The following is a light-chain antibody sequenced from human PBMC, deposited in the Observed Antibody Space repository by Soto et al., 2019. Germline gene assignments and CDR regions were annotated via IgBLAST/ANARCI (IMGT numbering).Light chain of an antibody. CDR2: DGS. Sequence: QSALTQPASVSGSPGQSITISCTGTSSDVGGYNYVSWYQQHPGKAPKLMLYDGSNRPSGVSNRFSGDNSGNTASLPISGFQAQDEADYYYSSYTSSSIVVFGGGTKVTVL. CDR1: SSDVGGYNY. V-gene: IGLV2-14*01. J-gene: IGLJ2*01. CDR3: SSYTSSSIVV.